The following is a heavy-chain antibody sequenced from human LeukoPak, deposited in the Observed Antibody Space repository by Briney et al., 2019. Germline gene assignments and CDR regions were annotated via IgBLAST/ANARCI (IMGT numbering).Heavy chain of an antibody. CDR3: ALVHVEGYCSSTSCYAFDY. Sequence: GGSLRLSCAASGFTFSSYSMNWVRQAPGKGLEWVSSISSSSSYIYYADSVKGRFTISRDNAKNSLYLQMNSLRAEATAVYYCALVHVEGYCSSTSCYAFDYWGQGTLVTVSS. J-gene: IGHJ4*02. D-gene: IGHD2-2*01. CDR1: GFTFSSYS. CDR2: ISSSSSYI. V-gene: IGHV3-21*01.